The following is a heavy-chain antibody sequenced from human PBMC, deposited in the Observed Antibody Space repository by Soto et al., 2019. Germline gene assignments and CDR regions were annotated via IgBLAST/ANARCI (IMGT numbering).Heavy chain of an antibody. V-gene: IGHV3-15*01. D-gene: IGHD3-3*01. CDR3: TTESLSDFWSSSSDY. Sequence: GGALRLSCAASGFTVSNAWMSWVRQAPGKGLEWVGRIKSKTDGGTTDYAAPVKGRFTISRDDSKNTLYLQMNSLKTEDTAVYYCTTESLSDFWSSSSDYCGPATLVAVSS. CDR2: IKSKTDGGTT. J-gene: IGHJ4*02. CDR1: GFTVSNAW.